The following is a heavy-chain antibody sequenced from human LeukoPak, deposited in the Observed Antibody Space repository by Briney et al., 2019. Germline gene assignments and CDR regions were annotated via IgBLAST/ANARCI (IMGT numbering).Heavy chain of an antibody. CDR1: GYTFSSHD. CDR3: ARVPVPAPRRGLYFDY. D-gene: IGHD2-2*01. V-gene: IGHV1-8*01. Sequence: ASVKVSCKASGYTFSSHDIYWVRQAPGQGFEWMGWMNLNSGDTYYAQNFQGRFSITSDTSKSTTYMDLASLAPDDTAVYYYARVPVPAPRRGLYFDYWGQGTLITVSS. J-gene: IGHJ4*02. CDR2: MNLNSGDT.